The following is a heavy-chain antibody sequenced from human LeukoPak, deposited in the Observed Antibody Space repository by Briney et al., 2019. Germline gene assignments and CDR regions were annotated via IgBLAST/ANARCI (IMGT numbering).Heavy chain of an antibody. CDR3: VREVGGLDRRVDY. CDR2: INHSGST. CDR1: GFTFSSYA. D-gene: IGHD3-10*01. V-gene: IGHV4-34*01. J-gene: IGHJ4*02. Sequence: PGGSLRLSCAASGFTFSSYAMSWVRQPPGKGLEWIGEINHSGSTNYNPSLKSRVTISVDTSKNQFSLNVYSVTAADTAVYYCVREVGGLDRRVDYWGLGTQVTVSS.